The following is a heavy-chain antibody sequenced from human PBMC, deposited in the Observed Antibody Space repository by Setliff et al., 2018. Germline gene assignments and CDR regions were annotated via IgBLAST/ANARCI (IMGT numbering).Heavy chain of an antibody. J-gene: IGHJ3*01. D-gene: IGHD2-21*01. Sequence: ASVKVSCKVSGYTISSYPLNWVRQAPGQGLEWMGWINTKTATPSYAQGFTGRFVFSLDTSASTAHLQIDSLTPEDTAVYYCARDLPTEYETIRDTFDVWGQGTKVTVS. CDR3: ARDLPTEYETIRDTFDV. CDR2: INTKTATP. CDR1: GYTISSYP. V-gene: IGHV7-4-1*01.